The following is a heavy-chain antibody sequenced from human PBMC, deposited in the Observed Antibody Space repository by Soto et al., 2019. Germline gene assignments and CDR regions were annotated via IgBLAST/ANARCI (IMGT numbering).Heavy chain of an antibody. J-gene: IGHJ5*02. CDR3: ARGVPKGYYDFWSGYPNWFDP. V-gene: IGHV1-69*06. CDR2: IIPIFGTA. Sequence: SVNVSFKASGGTFSSYAISWVRQAPGQGLEWMGGIIPIFGTANYAQKFQGRVTITADKSTSTAYMELSSLRSEDTAVYYCARGVPKGYYDFWSGYPNWFDPWGQGTLVTVSS. D-gene: IGHD3-3*01. CDR1: GGTFSSYA.